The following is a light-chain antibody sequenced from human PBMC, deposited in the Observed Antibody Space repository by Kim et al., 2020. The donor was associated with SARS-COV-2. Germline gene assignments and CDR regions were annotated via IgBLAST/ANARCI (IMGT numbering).Light chain of an antibody. CDR1: SSDVGGYNY. J-gene: IGLJ3*02. CDR2: DVY. Sequence: GQSIISSCSGTSSDVGGYNYVSWYQQHPGKVPKLMIYDVYHRPSGVSDRFSGSKSGNTAFLSISGLQAEDEADYYCSSFITGTTWVFGGGTQLTVL. V-gene: IGLV2-14*03. CDR3: SSFITGTTWV.